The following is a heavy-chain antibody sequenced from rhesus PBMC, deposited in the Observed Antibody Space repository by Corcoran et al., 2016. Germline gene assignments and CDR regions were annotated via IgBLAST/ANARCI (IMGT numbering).Heavy chain of an antibody. CDR3: ARETMAAAATFDY. D-gene: IGHD6-25*01. J-gene: IGHJ4*01. CDR1: GGSISSGYYY. Sequence: QVQLQESGPGLVKPSETLSLTRAVSGGSISSGYYYWSWIRQPPGKGLDWIGYIPYSGRTSYNPSLKSRVTISSDTSKTQFSLKLSSVTAADTAVYYCARETMAAAATFDYWGQGVLVTVSS. CDR2: IPYSGRT. V-gene: IGHV4-122*02.